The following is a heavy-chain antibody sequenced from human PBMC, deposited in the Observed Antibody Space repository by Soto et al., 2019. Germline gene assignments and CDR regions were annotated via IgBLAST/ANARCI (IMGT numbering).Heavy chain of an antibody. CDR1: GGSFSGYY. D-gene: IGHD3-22*01. CDR3: ARAKLKYYDSSGYIFDY. CDR2: INHSGST. J-gene: IGHJ4*02. Sequence: QVQLQQWGAGLLKPSETLSLTCDVYGGSFSGYYWSWIRQPPGKGLEWIGEINHSGSTNYNPSLKSRVTISVDTSKNQCSLKLSSVTAADTAVYYCARAKLKYYDSSGYIFDYWGQGTLVTVSS. V-gene: IGHV4-34*01.